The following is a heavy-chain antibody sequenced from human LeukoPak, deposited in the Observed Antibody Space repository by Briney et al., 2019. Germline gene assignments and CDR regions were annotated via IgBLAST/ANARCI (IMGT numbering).Heavy chain of an antibody. CDR1: GFTFSNYW. J-gene: IGHJ4*02. Sequence: GGSLRLSCAASGFTFSNYWMTWVRQVPGKGLEWVASIKEDGSDRYNVDSVKGRFTISRDNAKNSLYLQMNSLRAEDTAVYYCARDPYSTYGDPDYWGQGTLVTVSS. D-gene: IGHD4-17*01. CDR3: ARDPYSTYGDPDY. V-gene: IGHV3-7*01. CDR2: IKEDGSDR.